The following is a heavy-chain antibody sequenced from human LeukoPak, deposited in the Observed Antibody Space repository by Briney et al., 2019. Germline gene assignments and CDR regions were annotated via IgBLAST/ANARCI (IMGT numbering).Heavy chain of an antibody. V-gene: IGHV3-23*01. CDR1: GFTFNNYA. CDR3: AKYYYGSGNSYGMDV. J-gene: IGHJ6*02. D-gene: IGHD3-10*01. Sequence: PGGSLRLSCAASGFTFNNYAMSWVRQAPGKGLEWVSATDGSGSSTYYADSVKGRFTISRDNSKNTLYLHMNSLRAEDTAVYYCAKYYYGSGNSYGMDVWGQGTTVTVSS. CDR2: TDGSGSST.